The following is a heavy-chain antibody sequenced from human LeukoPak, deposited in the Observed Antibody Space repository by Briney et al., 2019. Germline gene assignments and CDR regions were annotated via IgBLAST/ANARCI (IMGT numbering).Heavy chain of an antibody. CDR2: IHPGDPDT. J-gene: IGHJ4*02. D-gene: IGHD6-19*01. Sequence: GESLKISCQVSGYKFSNYWIGWVRQMPGKGLEWMGIIHPGDPDTRYSPSFQGQVTISADKSISTAYLQWSSLGASDTAMYYCARQHSSGRYLGDRWGQGTLVTVHS. CDR1: GYKFSNYW. CDR3: ARQHSSGRYLGDR. V-gene: IGHV5-51*01.